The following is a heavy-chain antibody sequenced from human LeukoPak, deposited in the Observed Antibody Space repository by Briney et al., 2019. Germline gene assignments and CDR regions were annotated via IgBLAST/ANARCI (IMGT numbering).Heavy chain of an antibody. CDR1: GYTFTSYD. CDR3: ARGHVVVVAAPYYYYHMDV. CDR2: MNPNSGNT. V-gene: IGHV1-8*03. D-gene: IGHD2-15*01. J-gene: IGHJ6*03. Sequence: GASVKVSCKASGYTFTSYDINWVRQATGQGLEWMGWMNPNSGNTGYAQKFQGRVTITRNTSISTAYMELSSLRSEDTAVYYCARGHVVVVAAPYYYYHMDVWGKGTTVTVSS.